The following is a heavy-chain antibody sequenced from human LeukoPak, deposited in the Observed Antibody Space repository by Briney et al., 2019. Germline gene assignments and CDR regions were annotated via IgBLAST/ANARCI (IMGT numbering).Heavy chain of an antibody. CDR3: ARGVFDIVVVPAAMSKGNWFDP. Sequence: PSETLSLTCAVYGGSFSGFYWSWIRQPPGKGLEWIGEINHSGSTNYNPSLKSRVTISVDTSKNQFSLKLSSVTAADTAVYYCARGVFDIVVVPAAMSKGNWFDPGAREPWSPSPQ. CDR1: GGSFSGFY. J-gene: IGHJ5*02. CDR2: INHSGST. D-gene: IGHD2-2*01. V-gene: IGHV4-34*01.